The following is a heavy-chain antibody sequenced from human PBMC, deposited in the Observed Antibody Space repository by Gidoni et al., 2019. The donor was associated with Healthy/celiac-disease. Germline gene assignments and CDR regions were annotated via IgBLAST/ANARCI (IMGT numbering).Heavy chain of an antibody. D-gene: IGHD5-12*01. CDR1: GGSFSGFY. V-gene: IGHV4-34*01. Sequence: QVQLQQWGAGLLKPSETLSLTCAVYGGSFSGFYWSWIRQPPGKGLEWIGEINHSGSTNYNPSLKSRVTISVDTSKNQFSLKLSSVTAADPAVYYCARVEVEMATISSDAFDIWGQGTMVTVSS. CDR2: INHSGST. CDR3: ARVEVEMATISSDAFDI. J-gene: IGHJ3*02.